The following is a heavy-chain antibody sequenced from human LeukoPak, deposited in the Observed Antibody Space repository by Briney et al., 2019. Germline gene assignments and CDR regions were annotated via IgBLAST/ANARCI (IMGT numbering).Heavy chain of an antibody. CDR1: GFTLSSNY. CDR2: IYSGGRP. V-gene: IGHV3-53*01. CDR3: ARDIRSWWFDP. D-gene: IGHD4-17*01. J-gene: IGHJ5*02. Sequence: QTGGSLRLSCAASGFTLSSNYMSWVRQAPGRVLEWDSAIYSGGRPYYADSVKGRFTISRDNSKNTLYLQMNSLRAEDSAVYDCARDIRSWWFDPWGQGTLVTVSS.